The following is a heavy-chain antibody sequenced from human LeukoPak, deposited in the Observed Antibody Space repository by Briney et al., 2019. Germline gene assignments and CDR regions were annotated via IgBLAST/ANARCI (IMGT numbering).Heavy chain of an antibody. CDR2: INPNSGGT. CDR1: GYTFTGYY. J-gene: IGHJ4*02. CDR3: ARIKRQEWLSSPYWFDY. V-gene: IGHV1-2*02. Sequence: ASVKVSCKASGYTFTGYYMHWVRQAPGQGLEWMGWINPNSGGTNYAQKFQGRVTMTRDTSISTAYMELSRLRSDDTAAYYCARIKRQEWLSSPYWFDYWGQGTLVTVSS. D-gene: IGHD3-3*01.